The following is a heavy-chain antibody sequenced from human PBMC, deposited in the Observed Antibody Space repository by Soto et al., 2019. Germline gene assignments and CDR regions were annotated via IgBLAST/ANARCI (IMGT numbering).Heavy chain of an antibody. D-gene: IGHD3-10*01. Sequence: QITLKESGPTLVKPTQTLTLTCTFSGFLISTSGVGVGWIRQPPGKALEWLALIYWDDDKRYSPSLKNGLTITKDTSKNQVVLTMTNMDPVDTATYYWAHSSLYYYGSGSFDYWGQGTLVTVSS. V-gene: IGHV2-5*02. CDR3: AHSSLYYYGSGSFDY. J-gene: IGHJ4*02. CDR1: GFLISTSGVG. CDR2: IYWDDDK.